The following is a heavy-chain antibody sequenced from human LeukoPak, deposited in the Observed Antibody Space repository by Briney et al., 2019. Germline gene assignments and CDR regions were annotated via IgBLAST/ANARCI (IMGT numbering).Heavy chain of an antibody. CDR2: ISSSSSYI. Sequence: GGSLRLSCAASGFTFSSYSMNWVRQAPGKGLEWVSSISSSSSYIYYADSVKGRFTISRDNAKNSLCLQMNSLRAEDTAVYYCASLLKAAASFDYWGQGTLVTVSS. V-gene: IGHV3-21*01. CDR3: ASLLKAAASFDY. D-gene: IGHD6-13*01. CDR1: GFTFSSYS. J-gene: IGHJ4*02.